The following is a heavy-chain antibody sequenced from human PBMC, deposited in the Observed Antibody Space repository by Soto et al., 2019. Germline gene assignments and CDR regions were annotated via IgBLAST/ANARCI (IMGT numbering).Heavy chain of an antibody. CDR1: GFTFSSYG. CDR2: ISYDGSNK. CDR3: AKSPHGDYLYYFDY. Sequence: GGSLRLSCAASGFTFSSYGMHWVRQAPGKGLEWVAVISYDGSNKYYADSVKGRFTISRDNSKNTLYLQMNSLRAEDTAVYYCAKSPHGDYLYYFDYWGQGTLVTVSS. J-gene: IGHJ4*02. V-gene: IGHV3-30*18. D-gene: IGHD4-17*01.